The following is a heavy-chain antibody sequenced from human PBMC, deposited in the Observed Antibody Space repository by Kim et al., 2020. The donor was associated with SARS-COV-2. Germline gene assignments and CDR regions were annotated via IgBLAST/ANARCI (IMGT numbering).Heavy chain of an antibody. D-gene: IGHD1-26*01. Sequence: GGSLRLSCAASGFTFSSYTMNWVRQAPGKGLEWDSSISSTSNYIYYADSVKGRFTISRDNAKNSLYLQMNSLRAEDTAVYYCARGRWDLHYFDYWGQGTLVTVSS. V-gene: IGHV3-21*01. CDR1: GFTFSSYT. CDR3: ARGRWDLHYFDY. J-gene: IGHJ4*02. CDR2: ISSTSNYI.